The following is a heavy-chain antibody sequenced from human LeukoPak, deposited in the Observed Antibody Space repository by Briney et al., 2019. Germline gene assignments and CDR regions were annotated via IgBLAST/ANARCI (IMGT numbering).Heavy chain of an antibody. CDR1: GGTFSSYA. CDR3: ARSGTEIFGVVNARYPYFDY. Sequence: ASVKVSCKASGGTFSSYAISWVRQAPGQGLEWMGWISAYNGNTNYAQKLQGRVTMTTDTSTSTAYMELRSLRSDDTAVYYCARSGTEIFGVVNARYPYFDYLGQGTL. D-gene: IGHD3-3*01. CDR2: ISAYNGNT. J-gene: IGHJ4*02. V-gene: IGHV1-18*01.